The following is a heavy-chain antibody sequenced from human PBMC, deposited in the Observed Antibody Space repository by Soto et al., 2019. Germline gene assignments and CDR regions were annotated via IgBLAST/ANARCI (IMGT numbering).Heavy chain of an antibody. Sequence: SETLSITCTVSGGSVSSSGYYWGWIRQPPGKGLEWIASIYHSGSTYYNPSLKSRVTTSVDTSKNQFSLKLSSVTAADTAVYYCARHAAAAALHLFDYWGQGTQVTVSS. D-gene: IGHD6-13*01. J-gene: IGHJ4*02. CDR2: IYHSGST. CDR3: ARHAAAAALHLFDY. CDR1: GGSVSSSGYY. V-gene: IGHV4-39*01.